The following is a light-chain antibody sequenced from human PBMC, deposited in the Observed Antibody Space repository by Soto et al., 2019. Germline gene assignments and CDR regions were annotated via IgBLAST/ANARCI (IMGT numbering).Light chain of an antibody. J-gene: IGKJ1*01. CDR2: GAS. Sequence: EIVLTQSPGTLSLSPGARAPLSCRASQSVSNSYLAWYQQKPGQAPRLLIYGASNRATGIPDRFSGSGSGTDFTLTISRLEPEDFAVYYCQQYGSSGTFGQGTKVDIK. CDR3: QQYGSSGT. V-gene: IGKV3-20*01. CDR1: QSVSNSY.